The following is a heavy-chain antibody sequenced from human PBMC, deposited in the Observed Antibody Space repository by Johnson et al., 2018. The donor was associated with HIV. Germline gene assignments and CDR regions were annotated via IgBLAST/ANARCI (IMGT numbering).Heavy chain of an antibody. J-gene: IGHJ3*02. CDR3: ARVPPCALVATGWLGAFDI. CDR2: ISYDGSNK. CDR1: GFTFSSYA. Sequence: QVQLVESGGGVVQPGRSLRLSCAASGFTFSSYAMHWVRQAPGKGLEWVAVISYDGSNKYYADSVKGRFTISRDNSKNTLYLQMNSLRAEDTAVYYCARVPPCALVATGWLGAFDIWGQGTMVTVSS. D-gene: IGHD2-15*01. V-gene: IGHV3-30*04.